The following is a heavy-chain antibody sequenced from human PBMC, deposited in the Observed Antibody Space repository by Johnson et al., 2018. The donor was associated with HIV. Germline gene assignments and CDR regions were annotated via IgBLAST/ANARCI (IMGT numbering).Heavy chain of an antibody. CDR3: ARPYVSSGGGAFDI. CDR2: IRQDGSEK. D-gene: IGHD3-22*01. V-gene: IGHV3-33*01. Sequence: QVQLVESGGGVVQPGRSLRLSCAASRFTFSTYGIHWVRQAPGKGLEWVANIRQDGSEKHYVDSVKGRFTISRDNSKNTLYLQMNSLRAEDTAVYYCARPYVSSGGGAFDIWGQGTMVTVSS. CDR1: RFTFSTYG. J-gene: IGHJ3*02.